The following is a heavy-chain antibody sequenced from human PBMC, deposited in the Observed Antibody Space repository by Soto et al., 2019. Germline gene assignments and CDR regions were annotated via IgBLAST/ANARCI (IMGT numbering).Heavy chain of an antibody. D-gene: IGHD6-6*01. J-gene: IGHJ5*02. CDR1: GGSFSGYY. V-gene: IGHV4-34*01. CDR3: ALKSSIAARWGWFGP. CDR2: INHSGST. Sequence: SETLSLTCAVYGGSFSGYYWSWIRQPPGKGLEWIGEINHSGSTNYNPSLKSRVTISVDTSKNQFSLKLSSVTAADTAVYYCALKSSIAARWGWFGPWGQGTLVTVSS.